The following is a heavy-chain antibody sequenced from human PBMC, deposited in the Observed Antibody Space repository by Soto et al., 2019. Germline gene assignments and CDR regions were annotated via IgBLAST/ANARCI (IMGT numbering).Heavy chain of an antibody. CDR3: ARLPNKSPQN. CDR1: GFTFSSYW. J-gene: IGHJ1*01. V-gene: IGHV3-74*01. Sequence: EVQLVESGGGLVQPGGSPRLSCAASGFTFSSYWMHWVRQAPGKGLVWVSSISTDASSTSYADPVKGRFTISRDNAKNTLYLQVNSVRAEDTAGYYCARLPNKSPQNWGQGTRVIVSP. CDR2: ISTDASST.